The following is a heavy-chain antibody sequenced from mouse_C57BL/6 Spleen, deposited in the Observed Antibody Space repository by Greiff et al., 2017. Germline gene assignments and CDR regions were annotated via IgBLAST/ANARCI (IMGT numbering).Heavy chain of an antibody. V-gene: IGHV1-53*01. CDR1: GYTFTSYW. J-gene: IGHJ3*01. CDR3: ARLGYDGAWFAY. Sequence: QVQLQQPGTELVKPGASVTLSCKASGYTFTSYWMPWVKPRPGQGLEWIGNINPSNGGTNYNEKFKSKATLTVDKSSSTAYMQLSSLTSEDSAVYYCARLGYDGAWFAYWGQGTLVTVSA. D-gene: IGHD2-3*01. CDR2: INPSNGGT.